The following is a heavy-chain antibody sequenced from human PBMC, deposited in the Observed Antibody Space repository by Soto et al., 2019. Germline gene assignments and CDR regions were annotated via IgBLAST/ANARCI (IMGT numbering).Heavy chain of an antibody. Sequence: EVQLVESGGGLVQPGGSLRLSCAASGFTFSSYEMNWVRQAPGKGLEWVSYISSSGSTIYYADSVKGRFTISRDNAKNSRYLQMNSLRAEDTAVYYCARVKTVGIAALGQGWFDPWGQGTLVTVSS. J-gene: IGHJ5*02. D-gene: IGHD6-13*01. CDR3: ARVKTVGIAALGQGWFDP. CDR2: ISSSGSTI. CDR1: GFTFSSYE. V-gene: IGHV3-48*03.